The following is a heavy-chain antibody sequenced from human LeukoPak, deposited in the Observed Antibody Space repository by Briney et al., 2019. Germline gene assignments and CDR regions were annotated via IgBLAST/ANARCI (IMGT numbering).Heavy chain of an antibody. CDR2: ISTNGDTT. D-gene: IGHD6-19*01. CDR3: ARRFSSGWYDY. CDR1: GFTFNNYA. J-gene: IGHJ4*02. V-gene: IGHV3-64*01. Sequence: PGGSLRLSCAASGFTFNNYAMHWVRQAPGRGLEYVSAISTNGDTTNYANSVKGRFTISRDNSKNTLHLQMGSLRAEDMAVYYCARRFSSGWYDYWGQGTLVTVSS.